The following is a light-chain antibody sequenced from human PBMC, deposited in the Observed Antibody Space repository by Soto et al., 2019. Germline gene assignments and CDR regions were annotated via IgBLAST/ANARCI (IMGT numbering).Light chain of an antibody. J-gene: IGKJ1*01. Sequence: DIQMTQSPSSLSASVGDRVTITCRASQSISSYLNWYQQKPGKAPKLLIYDASNLETGVPSRFSGSGSGTDFTLTISSLQPEDFATYYCQHYNTYSQTFGQGTKVDIK. V-gene: IGKV1-33*01. CDR1: QSISSY. CDR2: DAS. CDR3: QHYNTYSQT.